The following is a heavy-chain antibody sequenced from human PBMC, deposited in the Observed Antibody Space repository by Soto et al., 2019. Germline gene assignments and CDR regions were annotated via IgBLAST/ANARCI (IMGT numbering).Heavy chain of an antibody. CDR3: ARYTNSWSSFDY. D-gene: IGHD6-13*01. CDR1: GGSISSYY. CDR2: VSYGGGT. V-gene: IGHV4-59*01. J-gene: IGHJ4*02. Sequence: SETLSLTCTVSGGSISSYYWSWIRQPPGKGLEWIGYVSYGGGTNYNPSLKSRVTISVDTSKNQISLKLSSVTAADTALYYCARYTNSWSSFDYWGQGTRVTVSS.